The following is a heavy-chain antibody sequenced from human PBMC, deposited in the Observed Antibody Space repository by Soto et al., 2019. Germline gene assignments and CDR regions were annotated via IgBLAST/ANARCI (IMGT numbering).Heavy chain of an antibody. CDR3: AKMVGATLVDY. Sequence: QVQLQESGPGLVKPSGTLSLTCTVSGASISSTRSGDWWSWVRQPPGKGLEWIGEIHHSGSNNYTPSLKSRVTMSVDKSKNQFSLRLSSVTAADTAVYYCAKMVGATLVDYWGQGTLVTVSS. V-gene: IGHV4-4*02. J-gene: IGHJ4*02. D-gene: IGHD1-26*01. CDR2: IHHSGSN. CDR1: GASISSTRSGDW.